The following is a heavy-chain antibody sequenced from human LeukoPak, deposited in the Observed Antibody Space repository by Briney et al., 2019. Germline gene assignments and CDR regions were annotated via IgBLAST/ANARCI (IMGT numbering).Heavy chain of an antibody. D-gene: IGHD3-9*01. CDR3: ARELEYYDILTGTQRWFDP. CDR1: GFTVSSNY. Sequence: HPGGSLRLSCAASGFTVSSNYMSWVRQAPGKGLEWVSVIYSGGSTYYADSVKGRFTISRDNSKNTLYLQMNSLRAEDTAVYYCARELEYYDILTGTQRWFDPWGQGTLVTVSS. J-gene: IGHJ5*02. CDR2: IYSGGST. V-gene: IGHV3-53*01.